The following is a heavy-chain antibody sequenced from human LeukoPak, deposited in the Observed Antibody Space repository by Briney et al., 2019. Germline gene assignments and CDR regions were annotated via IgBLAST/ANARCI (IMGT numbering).Heavy chain of an antibody. Sequence: ASVKVSCKASGYTFTSYYMHWVRQAPGQGLEWMGWISPNSGGTNYAQKFQGRVTLTRDTSISTAYMELISLRYDDTAVYYCTREDHDTSAWPHWGQGTLVTVSS. CDR1: GYTFTSYY. CDR3: TREDHDTSAWPH. CDR2: ISPNSGGT. J-gene: IGHJ4*02. D-gene: IGHD3-9*01. V-gene: IGHV1-2*02.